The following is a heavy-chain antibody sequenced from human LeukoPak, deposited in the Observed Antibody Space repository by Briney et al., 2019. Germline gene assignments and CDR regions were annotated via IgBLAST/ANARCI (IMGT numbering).Heavy chain of an antibody. Sequence: VSVKVSCKASGYTFTGYYMHWVRQAPGQGLEWMGWINPNSGGTNYAQKFQGRVTMTRDTSISTAYMELSRLRSDDTAVYYCARDRRYCSSTSCYLGWFDPWGQGTLVTVSS. CDR1: GYTFTGYY. V-gene: IGHV1-2*02. CDR2: INPNSGGT. J-gene: IGHJ5*02. CDR3: ARDRRYCSSTSCYLGWFDP. D-gene: IGHD2-2*01.